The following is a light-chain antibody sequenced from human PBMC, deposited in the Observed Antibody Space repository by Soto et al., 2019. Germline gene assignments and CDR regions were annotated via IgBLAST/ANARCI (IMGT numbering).Light chain of an antibody. CDR2: EVT. CDR3: SSYTSRSPLV. V-gene: IGLV2-14*01. J-gene: IGLJ1*01. Sequence: SALTQPASVSGSPGQSIAISCTGTSSDVGGYNYVSWYQQHPGKAPKLMIYEVTNRPSGVSNRFSGSKSGNTASLTISGLQAEDEADYYCSSYTSRSPLVFGTGTNVTV. CDR1: SSDVGGYNY.